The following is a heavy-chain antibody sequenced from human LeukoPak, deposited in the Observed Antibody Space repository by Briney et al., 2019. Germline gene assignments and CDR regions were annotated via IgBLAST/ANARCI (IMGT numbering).Heavy chain of an antibody. CDR1: GGSISSYY. V-gene: IGHV4-4*07. D-gene: IGHD3-10*01. J-gene: IGHJ5*02. CDR3: ARVGMVRGATYNWFDP. CDR2: IYTSGST. Sequence: SETLSLTCTVSGGSISSYYWSWIRQPAGKGLEWIGRIYTSGSTNYNPSLKSRVTMSVDTSKNQFSLKLSSVTAADTAVYYCARVGMVRGATYNWFDPWGQGTLVTVPS.